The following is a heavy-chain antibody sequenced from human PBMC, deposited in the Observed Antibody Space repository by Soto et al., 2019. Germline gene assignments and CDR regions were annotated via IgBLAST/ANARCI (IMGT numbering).Heavy chain of an antibody. V-gene: IGHV1-18*01. Sequence: ASVKVSCKASGYTFTSYGISWVRQAPGQGLEWMGWISAYNGNTNYAQKLQGRVTMTTDTSTSTAYMELRSLRSDDTAVYYCASSRGHDSSGYYYVCWDPWGKGTLVTVSS. CDR1: GYTFTSYG. J-gene: IGHJ5*02. CDR3: ASSRGHDSSGYYYVCWDP. D-gene: IGHD3-22*01. CDR2: ISAYNGNT.